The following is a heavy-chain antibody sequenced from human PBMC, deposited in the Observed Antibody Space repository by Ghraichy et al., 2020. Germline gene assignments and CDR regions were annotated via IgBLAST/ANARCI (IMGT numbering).Heavy chain of an antibody. CDR1: GFTFSSYA. V-gene: IGHV3-23*01. Sequence: GGSLRLSCAASGFTFSSYAMSWVRQAPGKGLEWVSAISGSGGSTYYADSVKGRFTISRDNSKNTLYLQMNSLRAEDTAVYYCAKAPLFGEPYYYYGMDVWGQGTTVTVSS. J-gene: IGHJ6*02. CDR2: ISGSGGST. D-gene: IGHD3-10*02. CDR3: AKAPLFGEPYYYYGMDV.